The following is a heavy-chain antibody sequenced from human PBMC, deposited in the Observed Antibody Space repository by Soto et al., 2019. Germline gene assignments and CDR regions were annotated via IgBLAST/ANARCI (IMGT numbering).Heavy chain of an antibody. CDR3: ARGVRDYYGSGNYFDY. CDR2: IYYSGST. D-gene: IGHD3-10*01. J-gene: IGHJ4*02. Sequence: QVQLQESGPGLVKPSQTLSLTCTVSGGSISSGGYYWSWIRQHPGKGLEWIGYIYYSGSTYYNPSLKGRVTISVDTSKSQFSLKLSSVTAADTAVYYCARGVRDYYGSGNYFDYWGQGTLVTVSS. CDR1: GGSISSGGYY. V-gene: IGHV4-31*03.